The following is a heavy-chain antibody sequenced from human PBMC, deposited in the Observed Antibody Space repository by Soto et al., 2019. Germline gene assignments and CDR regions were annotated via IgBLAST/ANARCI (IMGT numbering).Heavy chain of an antibody. V-gene: IGHV1-18*01. J-gene: IGHJ4*02. CDR3: ARDRWYSSGWCPFDY. Sequence: GASVKVSCKASGYTFTSYGISWVRQAPGQGLEWMGWISAYNGNTNYAQKLQGRVTMTTDTSTSTAYMELRSLGSDDTAVYYCARDRWYSSGWCPFDYWGQGTLVTVS. CDR2: ISAYNGNT. CDR1: GYTFTSYG. D-gene: IGHD6-19*01.